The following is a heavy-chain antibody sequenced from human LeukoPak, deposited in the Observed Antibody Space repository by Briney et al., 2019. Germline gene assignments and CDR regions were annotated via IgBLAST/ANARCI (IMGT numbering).Heavy chain of an antibody. D-gene: IGHD3-16*01. CDR2: MSYDGTNK. CDR1: GFIFSSYG. Sequence: GGSLRLSCAASGFIFSSYGMHWVRQAPGKGLEWVATMSYDGTNKYYVDSVKGRFTISRDNSKSTLYLQINSLRAEDTAVYYCAKGGGGGEDFNYWGQGTLVIVSS. V-gene: IGHV3-30*18. CDR3: AKGGGGGEDFNY. J-gene: IGHJ4*02.